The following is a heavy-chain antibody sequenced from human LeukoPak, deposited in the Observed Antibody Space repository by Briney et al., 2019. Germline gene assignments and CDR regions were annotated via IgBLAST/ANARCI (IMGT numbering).Heavy chain of an antibody. J-gene: IGHJ4*02. Sequence: ASVTVSFKASGYTFTSYYMHWVRQAPGQGLEWMGWINPNSGGTNYAQKFQGRVTMTRDTSISTASMELSSLTSDDTAVYYCARDRDVDFDYWGQGTLVTVSS. CDR3: ARDRDVDFDY. CDR1: GYTFTSYY. V-gene: IGHV1-2*02. CDR2: INPNSGGT. D-gene: IGHD2-21*02.